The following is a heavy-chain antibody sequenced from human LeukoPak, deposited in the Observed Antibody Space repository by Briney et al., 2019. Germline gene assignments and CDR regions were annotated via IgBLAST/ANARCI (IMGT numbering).Heavy chain of an antibody. CDR1: GFTVHSNY. CDR2: IDRSGVT. D-gene: IGHD3-22*01. Sequence: PGGSLRLSCAASGFTVHSNYMSWVRQAPGKGLEWVSVIDRSGVTHYADSVKGRFTISRDNSKNTLYLQMNSLRAEDTAVYYCARDNYDSSGPYYFDYWGQGTLVTVSS. V-gene: IGHV3-53*01. CDR3: ARDNYDSSGPYYFDY. J-gene: IGHJ4*02.